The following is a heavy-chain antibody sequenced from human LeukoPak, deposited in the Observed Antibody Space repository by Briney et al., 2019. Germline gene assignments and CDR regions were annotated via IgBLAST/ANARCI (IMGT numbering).Heavy chain of an antibody. D-gene: IGHD6-13*01. V-gene: IGHV3-30*04. J-gene: IGHJ5*02. CDR1: GFTFSSYA. Sequence: GGSLRLSCAASGFTFSSYAMHWVRQAPGKGLEWVTIISYDGSNKYYADSVKGRFTISRDNSKNTLYLQMNSLRTEDTAVYYCARGDKQLVFNRNKGGFDPWGREPWSPSPQ. CDR2: ISYDGSNK. CDR3: ARGDKQLVFNRNKGGFDP.